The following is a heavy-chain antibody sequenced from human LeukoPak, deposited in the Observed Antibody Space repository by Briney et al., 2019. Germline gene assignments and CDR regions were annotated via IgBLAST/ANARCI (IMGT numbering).Heavy chain of an antibody. CDR1: GFTFSSYG. J-gene: IGHJ6*03. D-gene: IGHD3/OR15-3a*01. V-gene: IGHV3-33*06. CDR2: IWSDGNNK. CDR3: AKGLYDFSYYYYYYMDV. Sequence: QPGGSLRLSCAASGFTFSSYGMHWVRQAPGKGLEWVAIIWSDGNNKYYADSVEGRFTISRDTSKNTLFLQMNSLRAEDTAVYYCAKGLYDFSYYYYYYMDVWGKGTTVTVSS.